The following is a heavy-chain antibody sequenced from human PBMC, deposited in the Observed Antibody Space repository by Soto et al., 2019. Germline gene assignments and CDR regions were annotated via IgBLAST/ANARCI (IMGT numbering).Heavy chain of an antibody. CDR3: AHRRGMTTYFDY. CDR1: GFTVSSNY. CDR2: IYSGGST. Sequence: PGGSLRLSCAASGFTVSSNYMSWVRQAPGKGLEWVSVIYSGGSTYYADSVKSRLTITKDTSKNQVVLRMTNMDPVDTATYYCAHRRGMTTYFDYWGQGTLVTVSS. D-gene: IGHD4-17*01. J-gene: IGHJ4*02. V-gene: IGHV3-53*05.